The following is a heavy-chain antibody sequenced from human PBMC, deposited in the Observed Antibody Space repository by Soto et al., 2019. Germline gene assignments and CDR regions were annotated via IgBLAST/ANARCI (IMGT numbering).Heavy chain of an antibody. D-gene: IGHD3-9*01. V-gene: IGHV3-33*01. J-gene: IGHJ6*02. Sequence: GGSLRLSCAASGFTFSSYGMHWVRQAPGKGLEWVAVIWYDGSNKYYADSVKGRFTISRDNSKNKLYLQMNSMRAEDTAVYYCARANSEPYDTLLLDVWGQGTTVTVSS. CDR2: IWYDGSNK. CDR3: ARANSEPYDTLLLDV. CDR1: GFTFSSYG.